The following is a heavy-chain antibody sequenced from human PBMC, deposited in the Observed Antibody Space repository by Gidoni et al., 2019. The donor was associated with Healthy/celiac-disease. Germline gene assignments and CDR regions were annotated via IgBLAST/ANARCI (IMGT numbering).Heavy chain of an antibody. Sequence: QVQLVASGGGVVQPGRSLRLSCHDSVFTFSIYAMLWVRQAPGKGLEWVAVISDDGSNKYYADYVKGRFTISRENSKNTLYLQMNRLRAEDTAVYYCAAWGDYDSSGYYYFDYWGQGTLVTVSS. V-gene: IGHV3-30*01. CDR2: ISDDGSNK. CDR1: VFTFSIYA. J-gene: IGHJ4*02. CDR3: AAWGDYDSSGYYYFDY. D-gene: IGHD3-22*01.